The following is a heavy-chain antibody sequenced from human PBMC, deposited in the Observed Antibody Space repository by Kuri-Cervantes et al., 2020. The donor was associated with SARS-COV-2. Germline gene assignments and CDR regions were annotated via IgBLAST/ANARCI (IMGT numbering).Heavy chain of an antibody. CDR1: GYTFTSYD. CDR2: MNPNSGNT. CDR3: ATLPPTVTNLRYFDL. Sequence: GESLKISCKASGYTFTSYDINWVRQATGQGLEWMGWMNPNSGNTGYAQKFQGRVTMTEDTSTDTAYMELSSLRSEDTAVYYCATLPPTVTNLRYFDLWGRGTLVTVSS. D-gene: IGHD4-17*01. J-gene: IGHJ2*01. V-gene: IGHV1-8*01.